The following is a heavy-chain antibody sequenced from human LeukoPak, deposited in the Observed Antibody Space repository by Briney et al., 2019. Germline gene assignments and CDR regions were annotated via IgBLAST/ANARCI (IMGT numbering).Heavy chain of an antibody. Sequence: GASVKVSCKASGGTFSSYAISWVRQAPGQGLEWMGGIIPIFGTANYAQKFQGRVTITADESTSTAYMELSSLRSEDTAVYYCARDRLDCSNTSCYPPYNWFDPWGQGTLVTVSS. D-gene: IGHD2-2*01. V-gene: IGHV1-69*01. CDR2: IIPIFGTA. CDR1: GGTFSSYA. J-gene: IGHJ5*02. CDR3: ARDRLDCSNTSCYPPYNWFDP.